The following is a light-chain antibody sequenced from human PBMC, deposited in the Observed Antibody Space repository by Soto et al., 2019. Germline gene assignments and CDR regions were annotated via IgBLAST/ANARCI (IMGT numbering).Light chain of an antibody. J-gene: IGKJ2*01. CDR3: QQYGSSPYT. V-gene: IGKV3D-20*01. CDR2: DAS. Sequence: EIFLTQSPATLSLSPGERATLSCGASQTVSNSYLAWYQQKPGLAPRLLIYDASTRATGIPDRFSGGGSATGFTLTISRLEPEDFAVYFCQQYGSSPYTFGQGTKVDIK. CDR1: QTVSNSY.